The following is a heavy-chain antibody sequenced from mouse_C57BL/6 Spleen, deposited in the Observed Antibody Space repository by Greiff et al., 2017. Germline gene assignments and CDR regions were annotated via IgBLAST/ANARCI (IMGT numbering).Heavy chain of an antibody. D-gene: IGHD1-1*01. V-gene: IGHV2-2*01. CDR3: ARNGGYYYGSSMDY. Sequence: VQRVESGPGLVQPSQSLSITCTVSGFSLTSYGVHWVRQSPGKGLEWLGVIWSGGSTDYNAAFISRLSISKDNSKSQVFFKMNSLQADDTAIYYCARNGGYYYGSSMDYWGQGTSVTVSS. CDR1: GFSLTSYG. J-gene: IGHJ4*01. CDR2: IWSGGST.